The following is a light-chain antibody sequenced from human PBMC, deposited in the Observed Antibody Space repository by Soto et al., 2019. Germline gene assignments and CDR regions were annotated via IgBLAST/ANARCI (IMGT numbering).Light chain of an antibody. CDR1: SSNIGSNT. CDR2: SNN. Sequence: QSVLTQPPSASGTPGQRVTISCSESSSNIGSNTVNWYQQLPGTAPKLLIYSNNQRPSGVPDRFSGSKSGTSASLAISGLQSEDEADYYCAAWDDSLNGYVFVTGTKLTVL. J-gene: IGLJ1*01. CDR3: AAWDDSLNGYV. V-gene: IGLV1-44*01.